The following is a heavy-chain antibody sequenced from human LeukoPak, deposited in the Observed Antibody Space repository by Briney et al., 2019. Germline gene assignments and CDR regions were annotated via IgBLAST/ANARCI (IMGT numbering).Heavy chain of an antibody. CDR3: ARFRPSYGLGSYGGYFDF. D-gene: IGHD3-10*01. J-gene: IGHJ2*01. CDR1: GFTFSSYW. Sequence: GGSLRLSCAASGFTFSSYWMSWVRQAPGKGLEWVANIKHDGSEKYYVDSVKGRFTISRDNAKNSLYLQMNSLRAEDTAVYYCARFRPSYGLGSYGGYFDFWGRGTLVTVSS. V-gene: IGHV3-7*01. CDR2: IKHDGSEK.